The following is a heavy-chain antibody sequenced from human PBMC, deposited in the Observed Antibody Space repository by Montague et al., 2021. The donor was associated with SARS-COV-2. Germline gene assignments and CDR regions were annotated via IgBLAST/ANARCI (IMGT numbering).Heavy chain of an antibody. Sequence: SKTLSLTCTVSGGSISSYYWSWIRQPPGKGLEWIGYIYYSGSTNYNPSLKSRVTISVDTSKNQFSLKLSPVTAADTAVYYCARIWYSSGYQGIYYFDYWGRGTLVTVSS. V-gene: IGHV4-59*01. CDR2: IYYSGST. D-gene: IGHD3-22*01. J-gene: IGHJ4*02. CDR3: ARIWYSSGYQGIYYFDY. CDR1: GGSISSYY.